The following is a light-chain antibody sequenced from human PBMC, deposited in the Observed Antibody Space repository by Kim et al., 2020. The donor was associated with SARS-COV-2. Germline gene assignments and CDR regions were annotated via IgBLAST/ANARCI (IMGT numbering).Light chain of an antibody. J-gene: IGLJ3*02. V-gene: IGLV3-19*01. CDR1: SLRSYY. Sequence: SSGLTQDPAVSVALGQTVRITCQGDSLRSYYASWYQQKPGQAPVLVIYGKNNRPSGIPDRFSGSSSGNTASLTITGAQAEDEADYYCNSRDSSGNHPWVFGGGTQLTVL. CDR2: GKN. CDR3: NSRDSSGNHPWV.